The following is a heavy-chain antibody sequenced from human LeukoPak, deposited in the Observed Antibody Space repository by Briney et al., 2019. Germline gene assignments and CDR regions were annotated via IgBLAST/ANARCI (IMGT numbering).Heavy chain of an antibody. CDR2: MNPNSGNT. CDR1: EYTCTSYD. Sequence: ASVKVSCKASEYTCTSYDINWVRQATGQGLEWMGWMNPNSGNTGYAQKFQGRVTMTRNTSISTAYMGLSRLRSEDTAVYYCARGPYCSSTSCYAHDGFDIWGQGTMVTVSS. J-gene: IGHJ3*02. D-gene: IGHD2-2*01. V-gene: IGHV1-8*01. CDR3: ARGPYCSSTSCYAHDGFDI.